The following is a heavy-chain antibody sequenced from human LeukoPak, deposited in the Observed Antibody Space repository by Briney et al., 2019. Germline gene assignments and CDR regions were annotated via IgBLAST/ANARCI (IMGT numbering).Heavy chain of an antibody. D-gene: IGHD3-16*02. V-gene: IGHV1-46*01. CDR3: ARDRVDDYVWGSYRYRTRSFDY. CDR2: INPSGGST. CDR1: GYTFTSYY. J-gene: IGHJ4*02. Sequence: ASVKVSCKASGYTFTSYYMHWVRQAPGQGLEWMGIINPSGGSTSYAQKFQGRVTITTDDSTSTAYMELSSLRSEDTAVYYCARDRVDDYVWGSYRYRTRSFDYWGQGTLVTVSS.